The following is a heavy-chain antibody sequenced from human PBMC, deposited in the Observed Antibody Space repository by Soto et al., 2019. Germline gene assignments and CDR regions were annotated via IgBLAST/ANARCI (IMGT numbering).Heavy chain of an antibody. CDR2: ISGSGGST. CDR1: GFTFSSYA. V-gene: IGHV3-23*01. CDR3: AKGQQYSSSYYYYYMDV. Sequence: GGSLRLSCAASGFTFSSYAMSWVRQAPGKGLEWVSAISGSGGSTYYADSVKGRFTISRDNSKNTLYLQMNSQRAEDTAVYYCAKGQQYSSSYYYYYMDVWGKGTTVTVSS. J-gene: IGHJ6*03. D-gene: IGHD6-6*01.